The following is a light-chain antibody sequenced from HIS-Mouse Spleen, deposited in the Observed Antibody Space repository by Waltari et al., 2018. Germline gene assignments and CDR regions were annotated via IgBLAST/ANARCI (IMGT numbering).Light chain of an antibody. CDR1: QLGANY. CDR3: QAWDSSYSV. J-gene: IGLJ2*01. CDR2: QDS. V-gene: IGLV3-1*01. Sequence: SYELTQPPSVSVSPGQTASITCSGDQLGANYACWYQQKPGQSPVLVIYQDSKRPSGIPERFSGSNSGNTATLTISGTQAMDEADYYCQAWDSSYSVFGGGTKLTVL.